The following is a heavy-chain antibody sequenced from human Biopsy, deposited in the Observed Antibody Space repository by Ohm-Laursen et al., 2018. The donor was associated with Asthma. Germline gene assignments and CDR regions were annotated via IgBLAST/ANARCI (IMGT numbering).Heavy chain of an antibody. V-gene: IGHV3-7*01. Sequence: SLRLSCSASGFMFNSYWMSWVRQAPGKGLEWVANIKHDGSENNHVDSLKGRFTISRDNAKNSLYLQMNSLRAEDTAVYYCVRTFHFWSPYHAEHYQLWGQGALVTVSS. CDR3: VRTFHFWSPYHAEHYQL. D-gene: IGHD3-3*02. J-gene: IGHJ1*01. CDR2: IKHDGSEN. CDR1: GFMFNSYW.